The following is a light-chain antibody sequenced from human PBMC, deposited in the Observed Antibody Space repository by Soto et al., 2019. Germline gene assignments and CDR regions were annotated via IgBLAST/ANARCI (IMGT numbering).Light chain of an antibody. Sequence: QSVLTQPPSASGSPGQSVTISCTGTSSDVGGYNYVSWYQQHPGKAPRLMIYRVSQRPSGVPDRFSGSKSGNTASLTVSGLQAEDEADYYCSSYSDTSFSVFGTGPKLTVL. CDR2: RVS. V-gene: IGLV2-8*01. J-gene: IGLJ1*01. CDR1: SSDVGGYNY. CDR3: SSYSDTSFSV.